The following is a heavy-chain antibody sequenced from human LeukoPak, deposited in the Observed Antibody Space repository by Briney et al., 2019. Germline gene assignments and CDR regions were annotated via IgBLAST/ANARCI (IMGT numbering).Heavy chain of an antibody. CDR1: GYTFTSYY. CDR3: ARAVAVAGYDASFDY. Sequence: ASVKVSCKASGYTFTSYYMHWVRQAPGQGLEWMGIINPSSGSTSYAQKFQGRVTMTRDMSTSTVYMELSSLRSEDTAVYYCARAVAVAGYDASFDYWGQGTLVTVSS. D-gene: IGHD6-19*01. CDR2: INPSSGST. J-gene: IGHJ4*02. V-gene: IGHV1-46*01.